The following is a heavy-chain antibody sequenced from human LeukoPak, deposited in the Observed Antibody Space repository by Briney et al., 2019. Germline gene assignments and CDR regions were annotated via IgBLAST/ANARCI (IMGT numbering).Heavy chain of an antibody. D-gene: IGHD3-16*01. Sequence: GGSLRLSCAASGFTVSNNYMSWVRQAPGKGLEWVSVIYSGDNTYYVEFVKGRFTISRDNSKNPLFLQMNRLRAEDTAVYYCAGRRVLDASFDYWGQGTLVTVSS. CDR2: IYSGDNT. J-gene: IGHJ4*02. CDR3: AGRRVLDASFDY. CDR1: GFTVSNNY. V-gene: IGHV3-66*02.